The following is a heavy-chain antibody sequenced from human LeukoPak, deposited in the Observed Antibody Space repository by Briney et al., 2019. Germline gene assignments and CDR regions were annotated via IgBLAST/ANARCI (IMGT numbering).Heavy chain of an antibody. CDR1: GYTFTYRY. D-gene: IGHD3-22*01. J-gene: IGHJ4*02. V-gene: IGHV1-3*01. CDR2: INAGNGNT. CDR3: ARSLMIVVVITSPPGY. Sequence: ASVKVSCKASGYTFTYRYLHWVRQAPGQRLEWMGWINAGNGNTKYSQKFQGRVTITRDTSASTAYMELSSLRSEDTAVYYCARSLMIVVVITSPPGYWGQGTLVTVSS.